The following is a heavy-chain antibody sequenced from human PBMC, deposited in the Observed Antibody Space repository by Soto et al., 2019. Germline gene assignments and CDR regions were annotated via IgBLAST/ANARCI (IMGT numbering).Heavy chain of an antibody. CDR2: ILVSDST. J-gene: IGHJ3*02. V-gene: IGHV3-23*01. CDR3: AKATATGGGAFDI. D-gene: IGHD2-8*02. Sequence: EVQMLESGGGLVQPGGSLRLSCAASGFICTSYDMSWVRQTPGKGLEWVSTILVSDSTHYEDSVRGRFTISRDRSKNTVYLQMNSLPAGDTAVYYCAKATATGGGAFDICGQGKMVTVSS. CDR1: GFICTSYD.